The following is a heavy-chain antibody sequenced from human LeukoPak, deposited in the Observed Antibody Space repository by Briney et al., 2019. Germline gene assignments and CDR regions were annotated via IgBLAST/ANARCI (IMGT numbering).Heavy chain of an antibody. D-gene: IGHD2-15*01. J-gene: IGHJ4*02. CDR1: VGSISSYY. CDR3: ATRSTGVAATFDS. Sequence: PSETLSLTCTVSVGSISSYYWSWIRQPPGKGLEWIGYIYYSGNTNYNPSLKSRVTISVDTSKNQFSLKLSSVTAADTAVYYCATRSTGVAATFDSWGQGALSPSPQ. V-gene: IGHV4-59*01. CDR2: IYYSGNT.